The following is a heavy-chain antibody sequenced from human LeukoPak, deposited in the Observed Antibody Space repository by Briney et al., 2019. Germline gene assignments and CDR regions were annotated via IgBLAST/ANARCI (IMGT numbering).Heavy chain of an antibody. D-gene: IGHD2-15*01. J-gene: IGHJ6*02. Sequence: GGSLRLSCAASGFTLSSYSMNWVRQAPGKGLEWVSSISSSSSYIYYADSVKGRFTISRDNAKNSLYLQMNSLRAEDTAVYYCARSLVAAEGGYYYYYGMDVWGQGTTVTVSS. V-gene: IGHV3-21*01. CDR3: ARSLVAAEGGYYYYYGMDV. CDR1: GFTLSSYS. CDR2: ISSSSSYI.